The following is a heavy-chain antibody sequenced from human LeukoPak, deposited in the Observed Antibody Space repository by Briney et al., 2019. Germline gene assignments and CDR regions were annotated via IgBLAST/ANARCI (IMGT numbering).Heavy chain of an antibody. D-gene: IGHD3-10*01. Sequence: ASVKVSCKASGYTVTSYVVNWVRQATGQGLEWMGWRNPISGDTGYALKFQGRVTMSRNTSISTAYMELGSLRSEDTAVYYCARVPRRGERFDPWGQGTLVTVSS. CDR1: GYTVTSYV. CDR3: ARVPRRGERFDP. CDR2: RNPISGDT. V-gene: IGHV1-8*01. J-gene: IGHJ5*02.